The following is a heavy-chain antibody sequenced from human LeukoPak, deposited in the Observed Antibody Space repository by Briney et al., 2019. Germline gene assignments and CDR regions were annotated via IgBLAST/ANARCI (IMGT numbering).Heavy chain of an antibody. CDR2: IYTSGST. CDR1: GGSISSYY. D-gene: IGHD3-3*01. V-gene: IGHV4-4*07. Sequence: SETLSLTCTDSGGSISSYYWSWIRQPAGKGLEWIGRIYTSGSTNYNPSLKSRVTMSVDTSKNQFSLKLSSVTAADTAVYYRARNAYDFYYYYMVVWGKWTTVTVSS. J-gene: IGHJ6*03. CDR3: ARNAYDFYYYYMVV.